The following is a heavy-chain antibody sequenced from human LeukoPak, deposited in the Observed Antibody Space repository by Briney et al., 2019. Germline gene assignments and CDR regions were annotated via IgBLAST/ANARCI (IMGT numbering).Heavy chain of an antibody. J-gene: IGHJ6*03. CDR3: ARDPHSSSWDTYYYYMDV. V-gene: IGHV3-7*01. CDR1: GFTFSDYY. D-gene: IGHD6-13*01. Sequence: GGSLRLSCAASGFTFSDYYMSWVRQAPGKGLEWVANIKQDGSEKYYVDSVKGRFTISRDNAKNSLYLQMNSLRAEDTAVYYCARDPHSSSWDTYYYYMDVWGKGTTVTVSS. CDR2: IKQDGSEK.